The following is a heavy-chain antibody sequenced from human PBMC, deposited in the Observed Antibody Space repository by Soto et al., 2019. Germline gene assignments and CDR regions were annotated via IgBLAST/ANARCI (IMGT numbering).Heavy chain of an antibody. CDR2: IYSGGST. Sequence: GGSLRLSCAASGFTVSSNYMSWVRQAPGKGLEWVSVIYSGGSTYYADSVKGRFTISRDNSKNTLYLQMNSLRAEDTAVYYCARDCSGGSCYSGYYYYMYVWGKGTTVTVSS. J-gene: IGHJ6*03. V-gene: IGHV3-66*01. CDR1: GFTVSSNY. CDR3: ARDCSGGSCYSGYYYYMYV. D-gene: IGHD2-15*01.